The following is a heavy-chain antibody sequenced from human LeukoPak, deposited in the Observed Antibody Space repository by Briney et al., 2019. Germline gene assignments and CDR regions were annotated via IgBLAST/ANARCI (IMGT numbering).Heavy chain of an antibody. D-gene: IGHD3-10*01. CDR1: GGSFSDYY. CDR3: ASGDGEGWHHY. J-gene: IGHJ4*02. Sequence: SETLPLTCVVYGGSFSDYYWSWIRQPPGKGLEWIGEIDHSGITNYNPSLKSRVSISVDTSKNQFSLNLSSVTAADTAVYYCASGDGEGWHHYWGQGTLVTVST. CDR2: IDHSGIT. V-gene: IGHV4-34*01.